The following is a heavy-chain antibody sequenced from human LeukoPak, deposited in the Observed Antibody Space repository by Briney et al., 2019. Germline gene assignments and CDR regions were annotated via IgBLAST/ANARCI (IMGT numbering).Heavy chain of an antibody. Sequence: SETLSLTCTVSGGSINSYYWIWIRQPAGKGREWIGRIYSSGSTNYNPSLKSRVSMSVDTSKNQFSLKLTSVTAADTAVYYCARGGKATVVTMWGQGILVTVSS. D-gene: IGHD4-23*01. CDR2: IYSSGST. CDR1: GGSINSYY. V-gene: IGHV4-4*07. J-gene: IGHJ4*02. CDR3: ARGGKATVVTM.